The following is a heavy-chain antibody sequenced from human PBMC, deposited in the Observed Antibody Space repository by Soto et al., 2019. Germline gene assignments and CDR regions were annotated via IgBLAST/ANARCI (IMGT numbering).Heavy chain of an antibody. V-gene: IGHV1-69*01. CDR1: GVTFSNGA. CDR2: IIPILGGA. Sequence: VEVVQSEAEAKKPGSSVKLSCRVSGVTFSNGAFSWVRQAPGQGLEWMGGIIPILGGAKYAQKFQARVTITADALTDIISLAISSLRIEGTAVYLCARDRHYRYQDGTTKYFGMAAWAQGPTAPAS. CDR3: ARDRHYRYQDGTTKYFGMAA. J-gene: IGHJ6*02. D-gene: IGHD3-16*02.